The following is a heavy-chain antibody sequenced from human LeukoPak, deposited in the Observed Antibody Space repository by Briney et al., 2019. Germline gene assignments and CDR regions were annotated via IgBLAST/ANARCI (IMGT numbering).Heavy chain of an antibody. D-gene: IGHD5-12*01. Sequence: SETLSLTCTVSGGSISSYYWSWIRQPPGKGLEWIGYIYYSGSTNYNPSLKSRVTISVDTSKNQFSLKLSSVTAADTAVYYCARGTSRDGYALDYWGQGTLVTVSS. J-gene: IGHJ4*02. CDR3: ARGTSRDGYALDY. CDR1: GGSISSYY. CDR2: IYYSGST. V-gene: IGHV4-59*12.